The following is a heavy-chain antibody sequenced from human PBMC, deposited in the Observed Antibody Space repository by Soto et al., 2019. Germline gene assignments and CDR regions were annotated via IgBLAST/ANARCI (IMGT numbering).Heavy chain of an antibody. J-gene: IGHJ4*02. CDR1: GYSFINYW. V-gene: IGHV5-51*01. Sequence: PGESLKISCKGSGYSFINYWIVWVRQMPGKGLEWMGVIYPGDSDTRYSPSFQGHVTISADKSINTAYLQWSSLEASDTAMYYCARQRAYGAYDWGFWGQGTMVTVSS. CDR2: IYPGDSDT. CDR3: ARQRAYGAYDWGF. D-gene: IGHD5-12*01.